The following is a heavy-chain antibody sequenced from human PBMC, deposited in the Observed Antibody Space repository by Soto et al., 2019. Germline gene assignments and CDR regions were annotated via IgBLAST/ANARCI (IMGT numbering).Heavy chain of an antibody. V-gene: IGHV4-59*01. CDR1: GGSISTYY. D-gene: IGHD1-26*01. Sequence: SENLSLTCTVSGGSISTYYWSWIRQPPGKGLEWIGYIFYTGSTNYNPSLKSRVTISVDTSKNQFSLMLNSVTAADTAVYYCAREGPWGTRDAFDIWGQGTMVTVSS. J-gene: IGHJ3*02. CDR3: AREGPWGTRDAFDI. CDR2: IFYTGST.